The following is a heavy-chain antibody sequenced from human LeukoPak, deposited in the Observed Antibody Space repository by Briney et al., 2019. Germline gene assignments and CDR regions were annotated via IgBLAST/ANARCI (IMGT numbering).Heavy chain of an antibody. V-gene: IGHV3-9*01. CDR2: ISWNSGSI. CDR3: AKGLRAQWLVPCWFDP. D-gene: IGHD6-19*01. Sequence: GGSLRLSCAASGFTFDDYAMHWVRQAPGKGLEWVSGISWNSGSIGYADSVKGRFTTSRDNAKNSLYLQMNSLRAEDTALYYCAKGLRAQWLVPCWFDPWGQGTLVTVSS. CDR1: GFTFDDYA. J-gene: IGHJ5*02.